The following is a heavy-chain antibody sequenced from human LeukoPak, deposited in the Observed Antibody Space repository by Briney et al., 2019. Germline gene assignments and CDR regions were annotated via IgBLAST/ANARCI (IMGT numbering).Heavy chain of an antibody. CDR3: ARLHDSSGYYDY. J-gene: IGHJ4*02. CDR1: GFTVSSNY. D-gene: IGHD3-22*01. CDR2: IYSGGST. V-gene: IGHV3-53*01. Sequence: GALRLSCAASGFTVSSNYMSWVRQAPGKGLEWVSVIYSGGSTYYADSVKGRFTISRDNSKNTLYLQMNSLRAEDTAVYYCARLHDSSGYYDYWGQGTLVTVSS.